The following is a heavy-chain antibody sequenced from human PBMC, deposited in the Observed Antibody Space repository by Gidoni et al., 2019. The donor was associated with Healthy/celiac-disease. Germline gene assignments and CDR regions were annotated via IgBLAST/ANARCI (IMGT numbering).Heavy chain of an antibody. CDR1: GGSLSSSSYY. CDR2: IYYSGST. J-gene: IGHJ6*02. CDR3: ARSAVFRYYYYYGMDV. Sequence: QLQLHESGPGLVTPSETLSLTCTVSGGSLSSSSYYWGWTRQPPGKGLEWIGSIYYSGSTYYNPSLKSRVTISVDTSKNQFSLKLSSVTAADTAVYYCARSAVFRYYYYYGMDVWGQGTTVTVSS. V-gene: IGHV4-39*01. D-gene: IGHD6-19*01.